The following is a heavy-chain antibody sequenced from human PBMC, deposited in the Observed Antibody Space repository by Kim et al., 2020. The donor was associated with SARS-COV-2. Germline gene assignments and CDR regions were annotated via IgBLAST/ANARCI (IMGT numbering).Heavy chain of an antibody. V-gene: IGHV3-15*01. CDR2: IKSKTDGGTT. Sequence: GGSLRLSCAASGFTFNNAWMSWVRQAPGKGLEWVGRIKSKTDGGTTDYAAPGKGRFTISRDDSKSTVYLQMNSLKSYDTSLYYCVTGTSVGWWGQGTRVTVSS. CDR3: VTGTSVGW. CDR1: GFTFNNAW. J-gene: IGHJ4*02. D-gene: IGHD1-26*01.